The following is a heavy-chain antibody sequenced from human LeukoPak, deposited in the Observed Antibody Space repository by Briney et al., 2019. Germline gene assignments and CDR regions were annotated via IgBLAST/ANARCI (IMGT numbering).Heavy chain of an antibody. CDR1: GYSLTELA. D-gene: IGHD1-26*01. CDR2: YEAERAKM. V-gene: IGHV1-24*01. J-gene: IGHJ4*02. Sequence: ASVRVSCKVSGYSLTELAMHWVRQAPGKGLEWMGGYEAERAKMINAQKFQVRVTMTEDPSTGTAYMELSSLRSEDTAVYYCAAGAFYSLTTVYWGQGTLVTVSS. CDR3: AAGAFYSLTTVY.